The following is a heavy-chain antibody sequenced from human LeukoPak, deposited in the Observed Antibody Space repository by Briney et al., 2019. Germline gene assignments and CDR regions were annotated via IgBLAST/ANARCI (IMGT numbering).Heavy chain of an antibody. J-gene: IGHJ4*02. CDR3: ARYGGNPLSFDY. CDR1: GYTFTGYY. V-gene: IGHV1-69*13. Sequence: ASVKVSCKASGYTFTGYYMHWVRQAPGQGLEWMGGIIPIFGTANYAQKFQGRVTITADESTSTAYMELSSLRSEDTAVYYCARYGGNPLSFDYWGQGTLVTVSS. D-gene: IGHD4-23*01. CDR2: IIPIFGTA.